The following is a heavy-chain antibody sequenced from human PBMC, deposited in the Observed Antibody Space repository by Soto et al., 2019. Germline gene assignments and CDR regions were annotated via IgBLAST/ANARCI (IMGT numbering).Heavy chain of an antibody. V-gene: IGHV4-39*01. CDR1: GGSISSSSCH. CDR3: ARNGSTWSYYGAFDI. Sequence: SETLSLTCTVSGGSISSSSCHWGWIRQPPGKGLEWIASIKYSGTPFYNPSLKSRVTLSVDTSKNQFALKLSSVTAAETAVYYCARNGSTWSYYGAFDIWGQGTM. D-gene: IGHD1-26*01. CDR2: IKYSGTP. J-gene: IGHJ3*02.